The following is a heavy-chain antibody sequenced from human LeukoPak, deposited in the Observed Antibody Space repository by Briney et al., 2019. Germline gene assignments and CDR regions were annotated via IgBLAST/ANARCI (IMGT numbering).Heavy chain of an antibody. Sequence: GGSLRLSCAASGFTFGSYSMSWARQAPGKGLEWVSAISASYGTYYADSVRGRFTISRDNSKNTLYLQMNSLRGEDTAVYYCARVLEGSSGQHWYFDLWGRGTLVTVSS. CDR3: ARVLEGSSGQHWYFDL. CDR1: GFTFGSYS. J-gene: IGHJ2*01. V-gene: IGHV3-23*01. CDR2: ISASYGT. D-gene: IGHD6-19*01.